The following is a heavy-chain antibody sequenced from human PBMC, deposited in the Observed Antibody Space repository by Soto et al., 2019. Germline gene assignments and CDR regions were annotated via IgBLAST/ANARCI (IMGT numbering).Heavy chain of an antibody. D-gene: IGHD3-22*01. CDR2: ISGSGGST. J-gene: IGHJ4*02. CDR1: GFTFSSYA. CDR3: ARTKYYYDSSGYYQSLDY. V-gene: IGHV3-23*01. Sequence: PGGSLRLSCAASGFTFSSYAMSWVRQAPGKGLEWVSAISGSGGSTYYADSVKSRLTISKDTSKSQVVLTMTNMDPVDTATYYCARTKYYYDSSGYYQSLDYWGQGTLVTVSS.